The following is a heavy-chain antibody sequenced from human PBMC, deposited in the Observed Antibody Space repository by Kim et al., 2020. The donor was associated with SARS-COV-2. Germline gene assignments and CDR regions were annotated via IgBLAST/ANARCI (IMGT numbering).Heavy chain of an antibody. J-gene: IGHJ4*02. V-gene: IGHV3-30*18. CDR1: GFTFSSYG. D-gene: IGHD5-18*01. CDR3: AKEEYSYGPPDY. Sequence: GGSLSLSCAASGFTFSSYGMHWVRQAPGKGLEWVAVISYDGSNKYYADSVKGRFTISRDNSKNTLYLQMNSLRAEDTAVYYCAKEEYSYGPPDYWGQGTLVTVSS. CDR2: ISYDGSNK.